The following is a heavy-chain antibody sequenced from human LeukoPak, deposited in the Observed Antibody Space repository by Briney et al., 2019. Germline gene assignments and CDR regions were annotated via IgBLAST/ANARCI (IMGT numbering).Heavy chain of an antibody. D-gene: IGHD2-2*01. V-gene: IGHV3-53*01. J-gene: IGHJ4*01. CDR1: GFSVSGNY. Sequence: GGSLRLSCAASGFSVSGNYMSWVRQAPGKGLAWVSVIYPAGFTYYADSVKGRFTISRDNSKNTLFLQVNSLRAEDTAVYYCARVRPYCSTTSCYPSNFDCWGHGTLVTVSS. CDR3: ARVRPYCSTTSCYPSNFDC. CDR2: IYPAGFT.